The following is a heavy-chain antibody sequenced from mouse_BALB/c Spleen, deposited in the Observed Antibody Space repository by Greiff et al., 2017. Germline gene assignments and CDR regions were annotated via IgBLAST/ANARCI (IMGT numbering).Heavy chain of an antibody. CDR2: ISNGGGST. D-gene: IGHD2-4*01. CDR1: GFTFSSYT. J-gene: IGHJ4*01. Sequence: EVKLVESGGGLVQPGGSLKLSCAASGFTFSSYTMSWVRQTPEKRLEWVAYISNGGGSTYYPDTVKGRFTISRDNAKNTLYLQMSSLKSEDTAMYYCARPHYDYDVGYAMDYWGQGTSVTVSS. V-gene: IGHV5-12-2*01. CDR3: ARPHYDYDVGYAMDY.